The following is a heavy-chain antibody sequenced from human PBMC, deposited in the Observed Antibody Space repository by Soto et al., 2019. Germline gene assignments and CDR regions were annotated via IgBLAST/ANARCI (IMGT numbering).Heavy chain of an antibody. CDR1: GGAFRGYY. D-gene: IGHD2-15*01. CDR2: INDSGST. J-gene: IGHJ5*02. Sequence: SETLSLTCAVYGGAFRGYYWSWIRQPPGKGLEWLGEINDSGSTNYNPSLKSRITISLDTSKKEISLRLSSVTAADTAVYYCARERGRYCSGESCYPFGPWGQGALVTVS. V-gene: IGHV4-34*01. CDR3: ARERGRYCSGESCYPFGP.